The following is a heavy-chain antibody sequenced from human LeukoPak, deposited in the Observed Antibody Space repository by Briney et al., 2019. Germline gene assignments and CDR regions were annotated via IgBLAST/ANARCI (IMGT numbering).Heavy chain of an antibody. CDR2: ISSSSSYI. Sequence: GGSLRLSCAASGFTFSSYSMNWVRQAPGKGLEWVSSISSSSSYIYYADSVKGRFTISRDNAKNSLYLQMNSLRAEDTAVYYCARVNYDFWSGYLNFFDYWGQGTLVTVSS. D-gene: IGHD3-3*01. CDR1: GFTFSSYS. V-gene: IGHV3-21*01. J-gene: IGHJ4*02. CDR3: ARVNYDFWSGYLNFFDY.